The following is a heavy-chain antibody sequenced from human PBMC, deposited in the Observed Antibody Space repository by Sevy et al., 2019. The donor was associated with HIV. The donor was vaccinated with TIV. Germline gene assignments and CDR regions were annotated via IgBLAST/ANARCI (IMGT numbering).Heavy chain of an antibody. Sequence: SETLSLTYTVSGGSINNFNSYWGWFRQPPGKRPEWIGSILYSGSTTSYNPSLESRVTISVDTSKNQFSLRVLSVNATDTAIYYCARHGMWFAVCENWGQGSLVTVSS. CDR2: ILYSGSTT. CDR3: ARHGMWFAVCEN. J-gene: IGHJ4*02. D-gene: IGHD2-21*01. V-gene: IGHV4-39*01. CDR1: GGSINNFNSY.